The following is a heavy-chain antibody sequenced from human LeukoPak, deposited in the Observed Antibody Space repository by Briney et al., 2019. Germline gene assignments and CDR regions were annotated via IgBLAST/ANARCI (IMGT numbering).Heavy chain of an antibody. CDR3: ARREGELRYFDWLTPRD. CDR1: GASISSGDYS. Sequence: SETLSLTCAVSGASISSGDYSWSWIRQPPGKGLEWIGYIYHSGSTTYNPSLKSRVIISVDKSKNQFSLKLYSVTAADTAVYYCARREGELRYFDWLTPRDWGQGVLVTVSS. D-gene: IGHD3-9*01. CDR2: IYHSGST. J-gene: IGHJ4*02. V-gene: IGHV4-30-2*01.